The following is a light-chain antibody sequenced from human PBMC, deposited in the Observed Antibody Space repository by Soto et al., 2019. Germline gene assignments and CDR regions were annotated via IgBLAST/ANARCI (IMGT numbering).Light chain of an antibody. CDR1: QSISSW. Sequence: DIQMTQSPSTLSASVGDRVTVTCRASQSISSWLAWYQQKPGKAPKLLIYDASSLESGVSTRFSGSGSGTEFTLTISSLQPGDFATYYCQQYHSYSPFTFGPGTKVDIK. CDR2: DAS. V-gene: IGKV1-5*01. J-gene: IGKJ3*01. CDR3: QQYHSYSPFT.